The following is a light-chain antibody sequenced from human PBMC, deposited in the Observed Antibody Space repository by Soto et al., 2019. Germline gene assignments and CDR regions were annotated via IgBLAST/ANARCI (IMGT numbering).Light chain of an antibody. CDR3: SSYTSSSTYV. Sequence: QSALTQPASVSGSPGQSVTISCTGTSSDVDVYNYVSWYQQHPGKAPKLMIYDVTNRPSGVSNRFSGSKSGNTDSLTISGLQAEDEADYYCSSYTSSSTYVFGPGTQLTVL. V-gene: IGLV2-14*03. CDR1: SSDVDVYNY. CDR2: DVT. J-gene: IGLJ1*01.